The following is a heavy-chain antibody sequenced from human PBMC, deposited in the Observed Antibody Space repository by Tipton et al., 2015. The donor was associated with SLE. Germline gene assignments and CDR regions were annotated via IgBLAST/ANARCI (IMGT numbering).Heavy chain of an antibody. V-gene: IGHV3-30*04. CDR2: ISYDGTHK. D-gene: IGHD2-2*01. CDR3: AREYCSSTSCYGYYYMDV. J-gene: IGHJ6*03. Sequence: RSLRLSCAASGFTFSSFAMHWVRQAPGKGLEWVAVISYDGTHKYYADSVKGRFTISRDNSKNTLYLQMNSLRAEDTAVYYCAREYCSSTSCYGYYYMDVWGKGTTVTVSS. CDR1: GFTFSSFA.